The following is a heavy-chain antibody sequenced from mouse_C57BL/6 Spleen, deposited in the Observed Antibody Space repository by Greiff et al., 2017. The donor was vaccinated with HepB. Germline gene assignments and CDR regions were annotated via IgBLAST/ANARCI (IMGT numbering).Heavy chain of an antibody. Sequence: QVQLQQPGAELVMPGASVKLSCKASGYTFTSYWMHWVKQRPGQGLEWIGEIDPSDSYTNHNQKFKGKSTLTVDKSSSTAYMQLSSLTSEDSAVYYCARPHYYGIAMDYWGQGTSVTVSS. V-gene: IGHV1-69*01. CDR3: ARPHYYGIAMDY. D-gene: IGHD1-1*01. CDR2: IDPSDSYT. CDR1: GYTFTSYW. J-gene: IGHJ4*01.